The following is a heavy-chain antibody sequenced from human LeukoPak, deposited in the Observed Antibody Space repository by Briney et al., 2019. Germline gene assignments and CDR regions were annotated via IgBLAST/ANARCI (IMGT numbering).Heavy chain of an antibody. CDR2: ISSSSSYI. D-gene: IGHD3-9*01. CDR1: GFTFSSYS. V-gene: IGHV3-21*01. CDR3: ARERAQAYYDILTGYSGFGY. Sequence: GSLRLSCAASGFTFSSYSMNWVRQAPGKGLEWVSSISSSSSYIYYADSVKGRFTISRDNAKNSLYLQMNSLRAEDTAVYYCARERAQAYYDILTGYSGFGYWGQGTLVTVSS. J-gene: IGHJ4*02.